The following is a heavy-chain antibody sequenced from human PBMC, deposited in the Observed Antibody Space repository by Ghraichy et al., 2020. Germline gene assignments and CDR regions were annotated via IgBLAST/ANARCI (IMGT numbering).Heavy chain of an antibody. CDR2: IYNSGST. CDR3: ARDHYGGDR. CDR1: GVSLRSSIYY. J-gene: IGHJ4*02. V-gene: IGHV4-39*07. Sequence: SETLSLTCTVSGVSLRSSIYYWAWIRQPPGKGLAWIGSIYNSGSTYYNPSLKSRVTISVDTSKNQFSLQLRSVTAADTAVYYCARDHYGGDRWGQGTLVTVSS. D-gene: IGHD4-23*01.